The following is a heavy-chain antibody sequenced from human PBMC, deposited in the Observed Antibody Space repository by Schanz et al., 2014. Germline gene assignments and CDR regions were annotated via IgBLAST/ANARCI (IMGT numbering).Heavy chain of an antibody. CDR2: ISGSGGSP. Sequence: EVQLVESGGGLVKPGESLRLSCAASGFTFTNYAMTWVRQAPGKGLEWVSGISGSGGSPYDADAVKGRFTISRDKSKNTLYLQMNSLRAEDTAVYYCAKEHAGSDILTALGNWGQGTLVIVSS. J-gene: IGHJ4*02. CDR1: GFTFTNYA. V-gene: IGHV3-23*04. CDR3: AKEHAGSDILTALGN. D-gene: IGHD3-9*01.